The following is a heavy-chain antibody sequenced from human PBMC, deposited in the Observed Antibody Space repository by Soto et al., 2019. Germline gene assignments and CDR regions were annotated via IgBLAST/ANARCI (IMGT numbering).Heavy chain of an antibody. CDR2: ISYDGSNK. Sequence: GGSLRLSSTASGFTFSSYGMHWVRQAPGKGLEWVAVISYDGSNKYYADSVKGRFTISRDNSKNTLYLQMNSLRAEDTAVYYCAKAPITGTTTFDYWGQGTLVTVSS. J-gene: IGHJ4*02. V-gene: IGHV3-30*18. D-gene: IGHD1-7*01. CDR3: AKAPITGTTTFDY. CDR1: GFTFSSYG.